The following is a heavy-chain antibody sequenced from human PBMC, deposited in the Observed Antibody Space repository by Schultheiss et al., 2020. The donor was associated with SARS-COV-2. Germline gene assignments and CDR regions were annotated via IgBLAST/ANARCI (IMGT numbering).Heavy chain of an antibody. V-gene: IGHV3-23*01. CDR1: GFPFRYYY. CDR3: AKEGRIQLWPLDY. Sequence: GGSLRLSCAAYGFPFRYYYMSWVRQAPGKGLEWDSAISGSGGSTYYADSVKRRFTISRDNSKNTLYLQMNSLRAEDTAVYYCAKEGRIQLWPLDYWGQGTLVTVAS. J-gene: IGHJ4*02. D-gene: IGHD5-18*01. CDR2: ISGSGGST.